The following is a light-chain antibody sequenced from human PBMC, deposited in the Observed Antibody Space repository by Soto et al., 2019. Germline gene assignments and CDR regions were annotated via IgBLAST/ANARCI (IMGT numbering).Light chain of an antibody. V-gene: IGKV3-20*01. CDR3: QQYSALPMT. J-gene: IGKJ5*01. CDR2: GSS. Sequence: DIVLTQSPGTLALSPGERAPLSCRASQTLSPNYLAWCQQKPGHPPRLLIYGSSKRATGIPDRFSGSGSGTDVTLTISRLEPDDFGVYFCQQYSALPMTFGQGTRLEIK. CDR1: QTLSPNY.